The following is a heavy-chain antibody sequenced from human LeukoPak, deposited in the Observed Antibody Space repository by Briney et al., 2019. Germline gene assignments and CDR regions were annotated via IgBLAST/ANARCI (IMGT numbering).Heavy chain of an antibody. Sequence: GSLRLSCAASGFTVSSNYMSWVRQAPGKGLEWVSVIYSGGSTYYADSVKGRFTISRDNSKNTLYLQMNSLRAEDTAVYYCARGTGYYGSGSYYTYYYYYGMDVWGQGTTVTVSS. V-gene: IGHV3-53*01. D-gene: IGHD3-10*01. CDR2: IYSGGST. CDR1: GFTVSSNY. CDR3: ARGTGYYGSGSYYTYYYYYGMDV. J-gene: IGHJ6*02.